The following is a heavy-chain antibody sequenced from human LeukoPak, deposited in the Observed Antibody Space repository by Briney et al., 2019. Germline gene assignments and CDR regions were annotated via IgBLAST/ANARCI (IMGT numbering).Heavy chain of an antibody. V-gene: IGHV1-18*01. CDR1: GYTFTSYA. J-gene: IGHJ4*02. Sequence: ASVKVSCKASGYTFTSYAISWVRQAPGQGLEWMGWTSPYIANTNSAQKLQGRVTMTTDTSTGTAYMELRSLRSDDTAVYYCARGSSLIDYWGQGTQVTVSS. CDR2: TSPYIANT. CDR3: ARGSSLIDY. D-gene: IGHD3-10*01.